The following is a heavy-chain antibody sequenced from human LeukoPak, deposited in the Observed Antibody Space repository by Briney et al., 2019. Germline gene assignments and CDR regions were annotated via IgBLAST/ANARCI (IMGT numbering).Heavy chain of an antibody. J-gene: IGHJ6*02. D-gene: IGHD2-21*02. CDR2: IIPILGIA. CDR3: ARLNPLVVVTQGAYYGMDV. Sequence: SVKVSCKASGGTFSSYAISWVRQAPGQGLEWMGRIIPILGIANYAQKFQGRVTIAADKSTSTAYMELSSLRSEDTAVYYCARLNPLVVVTQGAYYGMDVWGQGTTVTVSS. V-gene: IGHV1-69*04. CDR1: GGTFSSYA.